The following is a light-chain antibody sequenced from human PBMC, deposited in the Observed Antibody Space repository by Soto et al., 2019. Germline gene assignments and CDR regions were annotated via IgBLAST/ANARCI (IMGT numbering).Light chain of an antibody. Sequence: DIQLTQSPSFLSASVGDRVSITCRATQGISSYLAWYQQKPGRAPKLLIYAASTLQSGVPSRFSGSGSGTEFTLTISSLQPEDFVTYFCHQLYSDVVTFGQGTRLEIK. CDR2: AAS. CDR3: HQLYSDVVT. J-gene: IGKJ5*01. CDR1: QGISSY. V-gene: IGKV1-9*01.